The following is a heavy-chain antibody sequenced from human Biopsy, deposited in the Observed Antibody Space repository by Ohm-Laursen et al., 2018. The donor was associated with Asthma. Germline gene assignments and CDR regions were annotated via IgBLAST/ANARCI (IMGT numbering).Heavy chain of an antibody. V-gene: IGHV1-18*01. Sequence: SSVKVSCKTSGYTFNSAGITWVRQAPGQGLEWMGWISAYNGNTKVAQKLQDRVTMITDTSTSTAYMELRSLRSDDTAVYFCARAVDYSHYYGIDVWGQGTTVTVS. D-gene: IGHD3-10*01. CDR3: ARAVDYSHYYGIDV. CDR1: GYTFNSAG. J-gene: IGHJ6*02. CDR2: ISAYNGNT.